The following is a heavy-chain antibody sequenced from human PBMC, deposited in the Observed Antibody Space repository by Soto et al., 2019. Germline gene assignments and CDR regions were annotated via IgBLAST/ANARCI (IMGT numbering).Heavy chain of an antibody. J-gene: IGHJ4*02. Sequence: PGGSLRLSCAASGSTFSSYAMSWVHQAPGKGLEWVSAISGSGGSTYYADSVKGRFTISRDNSKNTLYLQMNSLRAEDTAVYYCAPDRPVVPAAINYWGQGTLVTVSS. CDR3: APDRPVVPAAINY. CDR1: GSTFSSYA. V-gene: IGHV3-23*01. CDR2: ISGSGGST. D-gene: IGHD2-2*02.